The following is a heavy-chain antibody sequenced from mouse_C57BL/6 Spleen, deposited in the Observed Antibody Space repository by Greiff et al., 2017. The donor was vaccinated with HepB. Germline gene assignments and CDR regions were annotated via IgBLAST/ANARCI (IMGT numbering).Heavy chain of an antibody. CDR3: ARPPTAQATFFDY. CDR1: GFTFRSYG. D-gene: IGHD3-2*02. CDR2: ISSGGSYT. Sequence: EVMLVESGGDLVKPGGSLKLSCAAPGFTFRSYGMSWVRQTPDKRLEWVATISSGGSYTYYPDSVKGRFTISRDNAKNTLYLQMSSLKSEDTAMYYCARPPTAQATFFDYWGQGTTLTVSS. V-gene: IGHV5-6*02. J-gene: IGHJ2*01.